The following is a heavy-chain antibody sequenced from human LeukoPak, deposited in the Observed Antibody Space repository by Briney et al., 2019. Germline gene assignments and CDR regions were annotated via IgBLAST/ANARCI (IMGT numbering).Heavy chain of an antibody. V-gene: IGHV3-33*08. Sequence: PGGSLRLSCAASGFTFSSYSMNWVRQAPGKGLEWVAVIWYDGSNKYYADSVKGRFTISRDNSKNTLYLQMNSLRAEDTAVYYCARDHSSGWFLDYWGQGTLVTVSS. CDR3: ARDHSSGWFLDY. CDR2: IWYDGSNK. D-gene: IGHD6-19*01. J-gene: IGHJ4*02. CDR1: GFTFSSYS.